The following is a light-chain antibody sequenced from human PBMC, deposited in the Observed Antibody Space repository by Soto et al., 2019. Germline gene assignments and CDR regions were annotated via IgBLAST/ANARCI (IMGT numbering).Light chain of an antibody. J-gene: IGLJ1*01. Sequence: QSVLARPPSVSGAPGQRVTISCTGSSSNIGTGYDVHWYQQLPGTAPKLLIYGNNNRPSGVPDRFSGSKSGTSASLAITGLQAEDEADYYCQSYDSSLSGFYVFATGTKVTVL. CDR3: QSYDSSLSGFYV. CDR2: GNN. V-gene: IGLV1-40*01. CDR1: SSNIGTGYD.